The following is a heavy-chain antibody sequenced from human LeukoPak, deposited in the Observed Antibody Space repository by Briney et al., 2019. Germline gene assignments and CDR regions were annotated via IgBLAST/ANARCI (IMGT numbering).Heavy chain of an antibody. D-gene: IGHD3-9*01. CDR1: GASIDSHSW. J-gene: IGHJ6*02. Sequence: PSETLSLTCAVSGASIDSHSWWSWVRQPPGKGLEWIGEVYHSGSANYKPSLKSRVTISVDTSKNQFSLKLSSVTAADTAVYYCASSQQYYDMTYGMDVWGQGTTVTVSS. CDR2: VYHSGSA. CDR3: ASSQQYYDMTYGMDV. V-gene: IGHV4/OR15-8*01.